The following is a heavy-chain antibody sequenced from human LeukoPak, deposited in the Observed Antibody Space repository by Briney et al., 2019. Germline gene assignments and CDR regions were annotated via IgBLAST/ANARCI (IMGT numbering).Heavy chain of an antibody. V-gene: IGHV3-30*18. D-gene: IGHD3-16*01. Sequence: PGRSLRLSCAASGFTFSNYGMHWVRQAPGKGLEWVAVISNDGSNKYYADSVKGRFTISRDNSKNTLYLQMNSLRAEDTAVYYCAKDGEGLGGPFDYWGQGTLVTVSS. CDR2: ISNDGSNK. J-gene: IGHJ4*02. CDR1: GFTFSNYG. CDR3: AKDGEGLGGPFDY.